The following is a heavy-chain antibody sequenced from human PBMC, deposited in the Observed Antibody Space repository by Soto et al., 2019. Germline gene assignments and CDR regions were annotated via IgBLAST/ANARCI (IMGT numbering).Heavy chain of an antibody. D-gene: IGHD3-22*01. CDR3: ARGPSSFYYDSSDYQNLFDY. CDR1: GFSFSRYS. J-gene: IGHJ4*02. Sequence: GGSLRLSCAASGFSFSRYSMNWVRQAPGKGLQWISYISSSSSTIYYIDSVKARFAISRDNAMNSLYLQMNSLRDEDTAIYYCARGPSSFYYDSSDYQNLFDYWGQGALVTVSS. CDR2: ISSSSSTI. V-gene: IGHV3-48*02.